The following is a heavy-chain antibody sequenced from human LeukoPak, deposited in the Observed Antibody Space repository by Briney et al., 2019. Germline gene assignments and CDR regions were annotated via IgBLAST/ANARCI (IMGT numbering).Heavy chain of an antibody. CDR3: ARYSNVDAFDI. V-gene: IGHV4-39*07. Sequence: PSETLSLTCTVSGGSISSSSYYWGWIRQPPGKGLEWIGSIYYSGSTYYNPSLKSRVTISVDTSKNQFSLKLSSVTAADTAVYYCARYSNVDAFDIWGQGTMVTVSS. J-gene: IGHJ3*02. CDR1: GGSISSSSYY. D-gene: IGHD4-11*01. CDR2: IYYSGST.